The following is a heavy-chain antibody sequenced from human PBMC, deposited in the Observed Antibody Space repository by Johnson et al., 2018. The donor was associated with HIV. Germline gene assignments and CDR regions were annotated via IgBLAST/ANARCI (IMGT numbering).Heavy chain of an antibody. CDR3: AREGRRDAFDI. J-gene: IGHJ3*02. V-gene: IGHV3-64*04. CDR2: GGST. Sequence: GGSTYYADSVKGRFTISRDNSKNTLYLQMNSLRAEDTAVYYCAREGRRDAFDIWGQGTMVTVSS.